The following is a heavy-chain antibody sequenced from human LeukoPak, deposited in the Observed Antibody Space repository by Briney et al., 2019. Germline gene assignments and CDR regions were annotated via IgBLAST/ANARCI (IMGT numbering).Heavy chain of an antibody. D-gene: IGHD5-24*01. CDR3: ARGMATQYGDYFDY. Sequence: PGGSLRLSCAASGFTFSSYSMSWVRQAPGKGLEWVSYISSSSSTIYYADSVKGRFTISRDNAKNSLYLQMNSLRAEDTAVYYCARGMATQYGDYFDYWGQGTLVTVSS. J-gene: IGHJ4*02. V-gene: IGHV3-48*01. CDR1: GFTFSSYS. CDR2: ISSSSSTI.